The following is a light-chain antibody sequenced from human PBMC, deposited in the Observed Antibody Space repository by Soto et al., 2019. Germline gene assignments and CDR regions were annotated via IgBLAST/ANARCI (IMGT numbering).Light chain of an antibody. Sequence: ISLTPNNLSASVGDGVTITCRASQSISSWLAWYQQKPGKAPKLLIYDASSLQSGVPSRFSGSGSGTEFTLTISSLQPDDFATYYCQQYTTFSWTFGQGTRWRS. V-gene: IGKV1-5*01. J-gene: IGKJ1*01. CDR1: QSISSW. CDR3: QQYTTFSWT. CDR2: DAS.